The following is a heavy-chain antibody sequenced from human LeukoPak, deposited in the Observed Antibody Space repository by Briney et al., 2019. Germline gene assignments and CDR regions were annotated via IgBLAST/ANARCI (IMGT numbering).Heavy chain of an antibody. CDR1: GGTFSSYA. CDR2: INPNSGGT. CDR3: ARGGLGYSSSWYEQTNWFDP. Sequence: ASVKVSCKASGGTFSSYAISWVRQAPGQGLEWMGRINPNSGGTNYAQKFQGRVTMTRDTSISTAYMELSRLRSDDTAVYYCARGGLGYSSSWYEQTNWFDPWGQGTLVTVSS. J-gene: IGHJ5*02. D-gene: IGHD6-13*01. V-gene: IGHV1-2*06.